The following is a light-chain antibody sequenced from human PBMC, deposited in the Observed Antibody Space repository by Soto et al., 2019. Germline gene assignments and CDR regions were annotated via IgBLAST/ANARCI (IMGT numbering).Light chain of an antibody. J-gene: IGKJ1*01. CDR3: MQPLRTPWT. CDR2: LGS. CDR1: QSLLYSNGYNY. Sequence: DIVLTQSPLSLPVTPGEPASITCRSSQSLLYSNGYNYLDWYLQKPGQSPQLLIYLGSNRASGVPDRFSGSGSGTDFTLKISRVEAEDFGVYYCMQPLRTPWTFGQGTKVEIK. V-gene: IGKV2-28*01.